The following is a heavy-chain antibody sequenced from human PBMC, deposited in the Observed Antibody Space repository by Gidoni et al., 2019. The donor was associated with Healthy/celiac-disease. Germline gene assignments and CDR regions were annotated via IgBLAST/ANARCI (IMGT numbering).Heavy chain of an antibody. CDR1: GFTFSSYA. CDR2: ISSNGGST. V-gene: IGHV3-64D*06. Sequence: EVQLVESGGGLVQPGGSLRLSCSASGFTFSSYAMHWVRQAPGKGMEYVSAISSNGGSTYYADSVKGRFTISRDNSKNTLYLQMSSLRAEDTAVYYCVKDMGYYDSSGYYYRASGFDYWGQGTLVTVSS. J-gene: IGHJ4*02. CDR3: VKDMGYYDSSGYYYRASGFDY. D-gene: IGHD3-22*01.